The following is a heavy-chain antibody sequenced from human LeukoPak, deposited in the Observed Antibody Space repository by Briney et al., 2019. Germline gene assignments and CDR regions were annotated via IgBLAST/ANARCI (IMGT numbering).Heavy chain of an antibody. Sequence: SETLSLTCAVSGYSISSGYYWGWIRQPPGKGLEWIGSIYHSGSTYYNPSLKSRVTISVDTSKNQFSLKLSSVTAADTAVYYCARHEGYSYGRHAYWGQGTLVTVSS. CDR3: ARHEGYSYGRHAY. V-gene: IGHV4-38-2*01. CDR1: GYSISSGYY. D-gene: IGHD5-18*01. J-gene: IGHJ4*02. CDR2: IYHSGST.